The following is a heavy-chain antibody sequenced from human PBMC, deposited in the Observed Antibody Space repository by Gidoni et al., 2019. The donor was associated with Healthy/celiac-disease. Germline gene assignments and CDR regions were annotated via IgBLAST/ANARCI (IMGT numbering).Heavy chain of an antibody. J-gene: IGHJ4*02. D-gene: IGHD3-16*01. V-gene: IGHV3-9*01. CDR3: AKDLSFMITIMDY. Sequence: VKGRFTISRDNAKNSLYLQMNSLRAEDTALYYCAKDLSFMITIMDYWGQGTLVTVSS.